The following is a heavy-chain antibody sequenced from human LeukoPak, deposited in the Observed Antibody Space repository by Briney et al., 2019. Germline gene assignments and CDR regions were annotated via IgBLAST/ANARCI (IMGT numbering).Heavy chain of an antibody. CDR1: GFTFSSYS. Sequence: GGSLRLSCAASGFTFSSYSMNWVRQAPGKGLEWVSAISGSGGSTYYADSVKGRFTISRDNSKNTLYLQMNSLRAEDTAVYYCAKSPAVDAAFDIWGQGAMVTVSS. CDR2: ISGSGGST. J-gene: IGHJ3*02. D-gene: IGHD4-23*01. V-gene: IGHV3-23*01. CDR3: AKSPAVDAAFDI.